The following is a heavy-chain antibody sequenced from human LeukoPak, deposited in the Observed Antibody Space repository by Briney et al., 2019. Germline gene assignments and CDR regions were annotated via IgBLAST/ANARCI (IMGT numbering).Heavy chain of an antibody. Sequence: SETLSLTCTVPGGSITDYYWSWIRHSSGKGPEWIGYMYYSGSAYYSPSLKTRVTISVDTSKNQFSLKLTSVTAADTAVYYCARSTFSSNWNLWGQGTLVTVSS. V-gene: IGHV4-59*08. J-gene: IGHJ4*02. CDR1: GGSITDYY. D-gene: IGHD6-13*01. CDR3: ARSTFSSNWNL. CDR2: MYYSGSA.